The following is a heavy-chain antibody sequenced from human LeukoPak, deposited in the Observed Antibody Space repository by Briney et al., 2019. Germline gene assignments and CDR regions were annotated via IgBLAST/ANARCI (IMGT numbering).Heavy chain of an antibody. J-gene: IGHJ4*02. V-gene: IGHV4-34*01. CDR1: GGSFSDYD. Sequence: SSETLSLTCAVYGGSFSDYDWNWIRQAPGKGLEWIGEINHSGSTNYNAALMRRRSITVGTSNKKFSFKQITVLAADNAVYYCARWEGGSYYDFDYWGERTLVTVSS. D-gene: IGHD1-26*01. CDR2: INHSGST. CDR3: ARWEGGSYYDFDY.